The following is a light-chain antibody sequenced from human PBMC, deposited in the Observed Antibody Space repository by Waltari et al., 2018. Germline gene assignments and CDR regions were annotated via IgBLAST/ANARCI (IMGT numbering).Light chain of an antibody. CDR1: SSDVGLYDY. J-gene: IGLJ1*01. CDR3: SSYARGGSYV. Sequence: QSALTQPASVSGSPGQSITISCTGTSSDVGLYDYVSWYQHPPGKAPKLMLYNVTNRPSGVSNRFSGSKSGDTASLTISGLQAEDEADYFCSSYARGGSYVFGTGTKVTV. CDR2: NVT. V-gene: IGLV2-14*03.